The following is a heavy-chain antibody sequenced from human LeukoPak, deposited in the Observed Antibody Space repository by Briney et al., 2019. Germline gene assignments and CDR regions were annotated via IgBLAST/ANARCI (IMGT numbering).Heavy chain of an antibody. V-gene: IGHV3-48*03. Sequence: GGSLRLSCAASGFTFSSYGMNWVRQAPGEGLEWVSYISSSGSTIHYADSVKGRFTISRDNAKNSLYLQMNSLRAEDAALYYCARGLYSSTWYAFDYWGQGTLVTVSS. CDR1: GFTFSSYG. D-gene: IGHD6-13*01. J-gene: IGHJ4*02. CDR2: ISSSGSTI. CDR3: ARGLYSSTWYAFDY.